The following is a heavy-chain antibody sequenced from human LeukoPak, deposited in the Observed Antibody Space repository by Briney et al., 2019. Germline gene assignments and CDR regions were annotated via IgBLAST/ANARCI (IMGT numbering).Heavy chain of an antibody. V-gene: IGHV7-4-1*02. CDR3: ASMGADSFDY. D-gene: IGHD3-16*01. Sequence: ASVKVSCKTSGYTFTNYAVNWVRQAPGQGLEFMGWINTGTGNPTYAQDSTGRFVFSLDTSVSTAYLQISTLKPDDTAVYYCASMGADSFDYWGQGTLVTVSS. J-gene: IGHJ4*02. CDR2: INTGTGNP. CDR1: GYTFTNYA.